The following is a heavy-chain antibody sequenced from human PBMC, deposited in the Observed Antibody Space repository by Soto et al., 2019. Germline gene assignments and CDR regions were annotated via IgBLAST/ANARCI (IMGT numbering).Heavy chain of an antibody. V-gene: IGHV5-51*01. CDR2: IYPGDSDT. CDR3: ASSSKDFYYYYGMDV. CDR1: GYSFTSYW. J-gene: IGHJ6*02. D-gene: IGHD3-3*01. Sequence: GESLKISCKGSGYSFTSYWIGWVRQMPGKGLEWMGIIYPGDSDTRYSPSFQGQVTISADKSISTAYLQWSSLKASDTAMYYCASSSKDFYYYYGMDVWGQGTTVTVSS.